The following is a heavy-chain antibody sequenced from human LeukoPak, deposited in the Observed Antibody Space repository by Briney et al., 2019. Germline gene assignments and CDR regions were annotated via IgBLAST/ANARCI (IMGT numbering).Heavy chain of an antibody. J-gene: IGHJ4*02. CDR2: ISSDESIT. D-gene: IGHD6-19*01. Sequence: GGSLRLSCAASGFTFSNYWMHWVRQAPGKGLVWVSRISSDESITSYADSVKGRFTISRDNAKNTLFLQMYGLRAEDTAVYYCARVSLSSGCLSNWGQGTLVTVSS. CDR3: ARVSLSSGCLSN. CDR1: GFTFSNYW. V-gene: IGHV3-74*01.